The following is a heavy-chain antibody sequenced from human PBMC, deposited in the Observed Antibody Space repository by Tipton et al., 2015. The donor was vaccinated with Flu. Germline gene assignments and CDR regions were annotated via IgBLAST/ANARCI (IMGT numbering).Heavy chain of an antibody. CDR3: ARGSSWYLHFQH. J-gene: IGHJ1*01. Sequence: TLSLTCTVSGGSISSYYWSWIRQPPGKGLEWIGYIYYSGSINYSPSLKSRVTISVDTSKNQFSLKLSSMTAADTAVYYCARGSSWYLHFQHWGQGTLVTVSS. CDR2: IYYSGSI. D-gene: IGHD6-13*01. V-gene: IGHV4-59*01. CDR1: GGSISSYY.